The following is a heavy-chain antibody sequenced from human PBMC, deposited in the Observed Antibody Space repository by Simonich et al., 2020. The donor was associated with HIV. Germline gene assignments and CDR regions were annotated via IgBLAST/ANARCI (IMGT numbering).Heavy chain of an antibody. CDR3: AREPGDDYGDYLPLYYYYMDV. CDR1: GGSFSGYY. CDR2: INHRGST. D-gene: IGHD4-17*01. J-gene: IGHJ6*03. V-gene: IGHV4-34*01. Sequence: QVQLQQWGAGLLKPSETLSLTCAVYGGSFSGYYWSWIRQPPGKGLEWIGEINHRGSTNYNPSRKSRVTISVDTSKNQFSLKLSSVTAADTAVYYCAREPGDDYGDYLPLYYYYMDVWGKGTTVTVSS.